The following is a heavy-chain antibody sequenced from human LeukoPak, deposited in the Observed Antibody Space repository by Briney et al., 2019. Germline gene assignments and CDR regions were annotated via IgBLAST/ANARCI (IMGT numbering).Heavy chain of an antibody. J-gene: IGHJ6*03. CDR1: GGTFSSYA. V-gene: IGHV1-69*06. CDR3: ASPSGWVHCSGGSCPPSPHYYYYMDV. Sequence: GASVKVSCKASGGTFSSYAISWVRQAPGQGLEWMGGIIPIFGTANYAQKFQGRVTITADKSTSTAYMELSSLRSEDTAVYYCASPSGWVHCSGGSCPPSPHYYYYMDVWGKGTTVTVSS. CDR2: IIPIFGTA. D-gene: IGHD2-15*01.